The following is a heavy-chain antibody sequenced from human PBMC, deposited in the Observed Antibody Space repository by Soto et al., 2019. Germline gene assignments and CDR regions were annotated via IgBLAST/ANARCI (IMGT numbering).Heavy chain of an antibody. CDR2: IYYSGST. J-gene: IGHJ6*02. V-gene: IGHV4-61*01. D-gene: IGHD3-16*02. Sequence: TLSLTCTVSGVSVSSGSYYWSCIRQPPGKGLEWIGYIYYSGSTNYNPSLKSRVTISVDTSKNQFSLKLSSVTAADTAVYYCARAQGRYVWGSYRSGMDVWGQGTTVTVSS. CDR3: ARAQGRYVWGSYRSGMDV. CDR1: GVSVSSGSYY.